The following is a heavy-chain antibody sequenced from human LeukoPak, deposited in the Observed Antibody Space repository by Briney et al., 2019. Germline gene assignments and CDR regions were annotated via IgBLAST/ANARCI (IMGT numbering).Heavy chain of an antibody. Sequence: DSVKGRFTISRDDAKNSLYLQMNSLRVEDTAVYYCVRDASWEPLRADAFHTWGQGTMVAVSS. D-gene: IGHD1-26*01. J-gene: IGHJ3*02. CDR3: VRDASWEPLRADAFHT. V-gene: IGHV3-21*06.